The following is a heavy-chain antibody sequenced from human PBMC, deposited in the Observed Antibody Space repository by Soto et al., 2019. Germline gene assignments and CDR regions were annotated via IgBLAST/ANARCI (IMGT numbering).Heavy chain of an antibody. J-gene: IGHJ4*02. V-gene: IGHV2-5*02. Sequence: QITLKESGPTRVKPTQTLMLTCSFSGFSLTSRPVGVAWIRQPPGKALEWLAVIYWDDDKRYSPSLKSRLTIAMETSKNHVVLKIAYMAPVDTATSFCAHRGDINGNWDQGYLDNWGKGILVTVSS. D-gene: IGHD7-27*01. CDR2: IYWDDDK. CDR3: AHRGDINGNWDQGYLDN. CDR1: GFSLTSRPVG.